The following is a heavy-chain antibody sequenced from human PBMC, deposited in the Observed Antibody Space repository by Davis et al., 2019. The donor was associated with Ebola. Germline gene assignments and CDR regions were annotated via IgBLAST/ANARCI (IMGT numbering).Heavy chain of an antibody. V-gene: IGHV3-74*01. J-gene: IGHJ5*02. CDR3: ARVISYNALDP. CDR1: GFTFSTFW. CDR2: INSDGSYT. Sequence: HTGGSLRLSCAASGFTFSTFWMHWVRQVPGKGLEWVSQINSDGSYTGYADSVKGRFTISRDNAKNTVYLQMSTLRAEDTAVYYCARVISYNALDPWGQGTLVTVPS. D-gene: IGHD1-14*01.